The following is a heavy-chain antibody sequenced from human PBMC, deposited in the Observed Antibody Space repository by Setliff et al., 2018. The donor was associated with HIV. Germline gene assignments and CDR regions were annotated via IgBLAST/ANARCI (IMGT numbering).Heavy chain of an antibody. Sequence: SVKVSCKASGGSFSSYAISWVRQAPGQGLEWMGGIIPIFGTAKYAQKFQGRVTITTDESTSTAYMELSSLGSEDTAVYYCARRGYGYGYPIDAFDIWGQGRMVTVSS. CDR1: GGSFSSYA. J-gene: IGHJ3*02. CDR3: ARRGYGYGYPIDAFDI. V-gene: IGHV1-69*05. D-gene: IGHD5-18*01. CDR2: IIPIFGTA.